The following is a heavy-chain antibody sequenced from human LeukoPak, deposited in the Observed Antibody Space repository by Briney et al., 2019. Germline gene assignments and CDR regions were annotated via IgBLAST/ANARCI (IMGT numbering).Heavy chain of an antibody. CDR3: AGVRHFFFGFFDH. D-gene: IGHD3-3*02. J-gene: IGHJ4*02. CDR1: GFTFSNAW. Sequence: GGSLRLSCAASGFTFSNAWMSWVPPAPGKGLEWVSTISGSGGSTYYAESVKGRFTISRDNSKNTLYLQMSSLGDEDTAVYYCAGVRHFFFGFFDHWGQGTLVTVSS. CDR2: ISGSGGST. V-gene: IGHV3-23*01.